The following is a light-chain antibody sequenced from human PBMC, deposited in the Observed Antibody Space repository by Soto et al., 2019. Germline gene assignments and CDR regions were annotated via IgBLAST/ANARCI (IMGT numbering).Light chain of an antibody. CDR3: MQTLQPPGT. Sequence: VRTHSPLSLPVTPGEPASISCRSSQSLLHSNGKTFLDWYLQKPGQSPQLLIFSASKRASGGPVRYLAIGSGTDFTLKINRVEAQDLGFYFRMQTLQPPGTRGQGTKVQIK. V-gene: IGKV2-28*01. CDR1: QSLLHSNGKTF. CDR2: SAS. J-gene: IGKJ1*01.